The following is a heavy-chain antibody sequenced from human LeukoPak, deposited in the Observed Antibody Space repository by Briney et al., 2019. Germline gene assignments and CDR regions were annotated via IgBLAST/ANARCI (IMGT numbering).Heavy chain of an antibody. D-gene: IGHD1-26*01. CDR2: INSDGSST. CDR3: ARVRVRTTTFDY. J-gene: IGHJ4*02. CDR1: GFTFSSYW. Sequence: GGSLRFSCAASGFTFSSYWMHWVRQAPGKGLVWVSRINSDGSSTSYADSVKGRFNISRDNAKNTLYMQMNSLRAEDTAVYYCARVRVRTTTFDYWGQGTLVTVSS. V-gene: IGHV3-74*01.